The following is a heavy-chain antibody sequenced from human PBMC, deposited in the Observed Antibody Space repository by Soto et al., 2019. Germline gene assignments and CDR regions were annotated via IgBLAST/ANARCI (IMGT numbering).Heavy chain of an antibody. J-gene: IGHJ6*02. CDR1: GGSISSYY. D-gene: IGHD3-9*01. V-gene: IGHV4-59*01. CDR3: AREGNYDILTAYGMDV. CDR2: IYYSGST. Sequence: SETRSLTCAVYGGSISSYYWSWIRQPPGKGLEWIGYIYYSGSTNYNPSLKSRVTISVDTSKNQFSLKLSSVTAADTAVYYCAREGNYDILTAYGMDVWGQGTTVTVSS.